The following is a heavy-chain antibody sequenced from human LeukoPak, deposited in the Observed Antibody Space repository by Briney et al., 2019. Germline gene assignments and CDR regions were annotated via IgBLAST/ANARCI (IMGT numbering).Heavy chain of an antibody. J-gene: IGHJ4*02. D-gene: IGHD3-3*01. CDR3: ATHYYYDFWSGYYTPFDY. V-gene: IGHV6-1*01. CDR2: TYYRSKWYN. Sequence: SQTLSLTCAICGDIGSSNSAAWNWSRQSPSRGLEWLGRTYYRSKWYNVYAVSVKSRITTNPDTSKNQCSLQLNSVTPEDTAVYYGATHYYYDFWSGYYTPFDYWGQGTLVTVSS. CDR1: GDIGSSNSAA.